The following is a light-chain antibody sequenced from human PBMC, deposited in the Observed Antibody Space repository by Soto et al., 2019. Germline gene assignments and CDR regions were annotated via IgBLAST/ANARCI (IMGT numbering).Light chain of an antibody. CDR1: SSNIGSNT. CDR3: VARDDRLNGYVV. Sequence: SALTQSPSGSGTPGQRVTICCSGSSSNIGSNTVNWYQQLPGTAPKLVSYSNNQRPAGVPDRFCGSKSGTSASLAISGLQSEDEADYYCVARDDRLNGYVVFGGGTKVTVL. J-gene: IGLJ2*01. V-gene: IGLV1-44*01. CDR2: SNN.